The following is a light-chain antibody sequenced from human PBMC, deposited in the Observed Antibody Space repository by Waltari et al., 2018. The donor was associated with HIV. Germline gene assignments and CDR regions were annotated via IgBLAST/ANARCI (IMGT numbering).Light chain of an antibody. CDR1: QSVSSSY. Sequence: EIVLTQSPGTLSLSPGERATLSCRASQSVSSSYLAWYQQKPGQAPRLLIYGASSRATGIPDRFSGSGSGTDFTLTISRLEPEDFATYYCHQYSDYPWTFGQGTTV. J-gene: IGKJ1*01. V-gene: IGKV3-20*01. CDR3: HQYSDYPWT. CDR2: GAS.